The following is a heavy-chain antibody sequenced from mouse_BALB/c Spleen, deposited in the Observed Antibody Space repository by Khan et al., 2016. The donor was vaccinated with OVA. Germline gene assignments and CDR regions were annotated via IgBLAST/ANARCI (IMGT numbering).Heavy chain of an antibody. CDR2: INPSTGYT. D-gene: IGHD2-1*01. J-gene: IGHJ3*01. Sequence: QIQLVQSGAELAKPGASVKISCKASGYSFTTYWMHWVKQRPGQGLEWIGYINPSTGYTDYNQKFKDKATLTADKSSSTAYMELSSLTSDDSAVXYCGRGGHYGAWFAYWGQGTLVTVSA. CDR1: GYSFTTYW. V-gene: IGHV1-7*01. CDR3: GRGGHYGAWFAY.